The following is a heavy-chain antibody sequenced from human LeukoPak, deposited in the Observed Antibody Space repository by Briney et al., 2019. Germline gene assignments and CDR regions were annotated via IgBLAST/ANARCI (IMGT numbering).Heavy chain of an antibody. J-gene: IGHJ6*02. CDR3: ARGGTYYEMDYYYGMDV. Sequence: GRSLRLSCAACGFTFSSYAMHWVRQAPGKGLEWVAVMSYDGSNKYYADSVEGRFTISRDNSKNTLYLQMNSLRAEDTAVYYCARGGTYYEMDYYYGMDVWGQGTTVTVSS. CDR1: GFTFSSYA. D-gene: IGHD3-3*01. CDR2: MSYDGSNK. V-gene: IGHV3-30-3*01.